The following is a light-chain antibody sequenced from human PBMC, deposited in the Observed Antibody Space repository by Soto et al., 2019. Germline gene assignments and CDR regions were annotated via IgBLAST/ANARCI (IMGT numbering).Light chain of an antibody. CDR2: AAS. CDR1: QSINIY. CDR3: QQSYSTPRT. J-gene: IGKJ1*01. Sequence: DIQMTQSPSSLSASVGDRVTITCRASQSINIYSNWYQQKPGKAPKLLIYAASSLQSGVPLRFSGSGSGTDFTLTISSLQLEDFATYYCQQSYSTPRTFGQGTKVEIK. V-gene: IGKV1-39*01.